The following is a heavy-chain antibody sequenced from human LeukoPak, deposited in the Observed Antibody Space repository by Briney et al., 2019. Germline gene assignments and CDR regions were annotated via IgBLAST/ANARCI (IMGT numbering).Heavy chain of an antibody. J-gene: IGHJ3*02. Sequence: PSGTLSLTCTVSGGSISIYYWSWSRHPPAGGVEWVGDIYYSGSTNYNPSRKSRVTISVDTSKNQFSLKLSSVTAADTAVYYCARDRGVEMATSDAFDIWGQGTMVTVSS. V-gene: IGHV4-59*01. D-gene: IGHD5-24*01. CDR3: ARDRGVEMATSDAFDI. CDR1: GGSISIYY. CDR2: IYYSGST.